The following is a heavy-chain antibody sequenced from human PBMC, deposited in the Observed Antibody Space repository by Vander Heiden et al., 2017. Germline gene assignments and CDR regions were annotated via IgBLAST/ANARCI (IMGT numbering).Heavy chain of an antibody. CDR3: AREGRVKVPAAHGYYYYYGMDV. Sequence: QVQLVESGGGVVQPGRSLRLSCAASGFTFRSYGMHWVRQAPGKGLEWVAVIWYDGSNKYYADSVKGRFTISRDNSKNTLYLQMNSLRAEDTAVYYCAREGRVKVPAAHGYYYYYGMDVWGQGTTVTVSS. D-gene: IGHD2-2*01. CDR2: IWYDGSNK. CDR1: GFTFRSYG. J-gene: IGHJ6*02. V-gene: IGHV3-33*01.